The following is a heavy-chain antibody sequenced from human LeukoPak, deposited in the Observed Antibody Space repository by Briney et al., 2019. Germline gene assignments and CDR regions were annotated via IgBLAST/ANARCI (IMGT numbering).Heavy chain of an antibody. D-gene: IGHD3-22*01. CDR2: ISAYNGNT. CDR1: RYTFTSYG. CDR3: ARDRLYYYDSSGYRTRDY. V-gene: IGHV1-18*01. J-gene: IGHJ4*02. Sequence: GASVKVSCKASRYTFTSYGISWVRQAPGQGLEWVGWISAYNGNTNYAQKLQGRVTMTTDTSTSTAYMELRSLRSDDTAVYYCARDRLYYYDSSGYRTRDYWGQGTLVTVSS.